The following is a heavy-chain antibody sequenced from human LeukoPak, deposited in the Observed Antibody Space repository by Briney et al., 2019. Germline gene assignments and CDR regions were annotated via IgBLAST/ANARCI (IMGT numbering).Heavy chain of an antibody. J-gene: IGHJ4*02. V-gene: IGHV1-18*01. Sequence: ASVKVSCKASGYTFTSYGISWVRQAPGQGLEWMGWISAYNGNTNYAQKLQGRVTITTDTSTSTAYMELRRLRSDDTAVYYCARFYWLSDAVFDYWGQGTLVTVSS. CDR1: GYTFTSYG. CDR3: ARFYWLSDAVFDY. D-gene: IGHD3-9*01. CDR2: ISAYNGNT.